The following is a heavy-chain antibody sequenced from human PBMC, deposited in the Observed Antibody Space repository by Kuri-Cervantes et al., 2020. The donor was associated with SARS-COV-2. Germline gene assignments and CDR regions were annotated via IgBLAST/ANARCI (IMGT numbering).Heavy chain of an antibody. CDR1: GFTFSSYA. CDR3: ARSQVLKHLDWSYKLSYRYHMDV. Sequence: GESLKISCAASGFTFSSYAMSWVRQAPGKGLEWVSAISGSGGSTYYADSVKGRFTISRDNSKNTLYLQMNSLRAEDTAVYFCARSQVLKHLDWSYKLSYRYHMDVWGQGTTVTVSS. J-gene: IGHJ6*02. CDR2: ISGSGGST. D-gene: IGHD3-9*01. V-gene: IGHV3-23*01.